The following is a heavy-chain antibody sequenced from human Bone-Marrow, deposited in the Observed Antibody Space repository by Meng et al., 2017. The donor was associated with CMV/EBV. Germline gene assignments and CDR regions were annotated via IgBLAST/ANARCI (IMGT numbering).Heavy chain of an antibody. V-gene: IGHV3-21*04. CDR2: ISSSSSYI. J-gene: IGHJ6*02. D-gene: IGHD6-13*01. CDR3: ATGRVAAAGTIYYYYGMDV. Sequence: GGSLRLSCAASGFTFSSYSMNWVRQAPGKGLEWVSSISSSSSYIYYADSVKGRFTISRDNAKNSLYLQMNSLRAEDMTVYYCATGRVAAAGTIYYYYGMDVWGQGTTVTVSS. CDR1: GFTFSSYS.